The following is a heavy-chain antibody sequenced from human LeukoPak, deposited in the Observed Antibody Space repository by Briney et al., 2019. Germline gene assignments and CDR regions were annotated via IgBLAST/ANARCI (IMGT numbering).Heavy chain of an antibody. CDR2: INPNSGGT. J-gene: IGHJ4*02. Sequence: ASVKVSCKTSGYTFSDYYIHWIRQAPGQGLEWVGWINPNSGGTNYAQKFQGRVTMTRDTSISTAYMELSRLRSDDTAVYCCARANILTGYYYSGGYYFDYWGQGTLVTVSS. CDR3: ARANILTGYYYSGGYYFDY. D-gene: IGHD3-9*01. V-gene: IGHV1-2*02. CDR1: GYTFSDYY.